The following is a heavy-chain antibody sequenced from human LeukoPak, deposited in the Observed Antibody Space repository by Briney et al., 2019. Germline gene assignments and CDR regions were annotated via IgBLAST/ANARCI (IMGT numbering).Heavy chain of an antibody. J-gene: IGHJ4*02. D-gene: IGHD2-2*01. CDR3: ARRVVVPAAPYYFDY. Sequence: GGSLRLSCAASGFTFNNYALHWVRQAPGKGLEWVSVISYDGNNKYFTDSVKGRFIISRDNAKNTLYLQMNSLRAEDTAVYYCARRVVVPAAPYYFDYWGQGTLVTVSS. V-gene: IGHV3-30*04. CDR2: ISYDGNNK. CDR1: GFTFNNYA.